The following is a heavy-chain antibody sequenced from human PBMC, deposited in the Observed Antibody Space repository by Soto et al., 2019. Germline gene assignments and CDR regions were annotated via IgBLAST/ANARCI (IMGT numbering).Heavy chain of an antibody. CDR3: ARDLPLYCRGDCNFDF. J-gene: IGHJ4*02. D-gene: IGHD2-21*02. Sequence: QVQLVESGGGVVQSGGSLRLSCGGSGFIFSRYGMHWVRQAPGKGLEWVTGISYDGGERCYADSVKGRFTISRDNSKNRLDLQMSRLRPEDTAVYYCARDLPLYCRGDCNFDFWGQGTLVTVSS. V-gene: IGHV3-30*03. CDR2: ISYDGGER. CDR1: GFIFSRYG.